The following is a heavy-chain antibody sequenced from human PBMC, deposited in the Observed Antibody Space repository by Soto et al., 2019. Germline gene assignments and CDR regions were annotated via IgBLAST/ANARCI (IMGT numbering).Heavy chain of an antibody. D-gene: IGHD3-10*01. J-gene: IGHJ4*02. V-gene: IGHV4-38-2*02. CDR1: GYSISSGYY. Sequence: SETLSLTCAVSGYSISSGYYWGWIRQPPGKGLEWIGSIYHSGSTYYNPSLKSRVTISVDTSKNQFSLKLSSVTAADTAVYYCARDRGRPYWDQGTLVTVSS. CDR3: ARDRGRPY. CDR2: IYHSGST.